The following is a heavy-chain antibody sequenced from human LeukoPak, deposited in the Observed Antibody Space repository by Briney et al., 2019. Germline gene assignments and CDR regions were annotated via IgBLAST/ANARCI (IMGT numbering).Heavy chain of an antibody. Sequence: ASVKVSCKASGYTFTGYYMHWVRQAPGQGLEWMGWINPNSGGTNYAQKFQGRVTITTDESTSTAYMELSSLRSEDTAVYYCARCGRGRYDYYYYMDVWGKGTTVTVSS. CDR3: ARCGRGRYDYYYYMDV. CDR1: GYTFTGYY. CDR2: INPNSGGT. J-gene: IGHJ6*03. V-gene: IGHV1-2*02. D-gene: IGHD3-16*01.